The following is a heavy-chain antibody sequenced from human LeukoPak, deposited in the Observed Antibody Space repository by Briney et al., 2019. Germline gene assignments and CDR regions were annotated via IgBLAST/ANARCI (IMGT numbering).Heavy chain of an antibody. CDR1: GFTFSSYG. CDR2: ISYDGSNK. CDR3: ASYCSSTSCYSPIDY. D-gene: IGHD2-2*01. Sequence: PGRSLRLSCAASGFTFSSYGMHWVRQAPGKGLEWVAVISYDGSNKYYADSVKGRFTISRDNSKNTLYLQMNSLRAEDTAVYYCASYCSSTSCYSPIDYWGQGTLVTVSS. V-gene: IGHV3-30*03. J-gene: IGHJ4*02.